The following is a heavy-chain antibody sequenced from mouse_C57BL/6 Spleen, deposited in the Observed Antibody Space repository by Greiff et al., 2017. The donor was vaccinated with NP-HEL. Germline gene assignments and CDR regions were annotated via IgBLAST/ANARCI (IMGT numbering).Heavy chain of an antibody. V-gene: IGHV1-52*01. CDR2: IDPSDSET. CDR3: ARGGFYYDYDVCFDY. CDR1: GYTFTSYW. Sequence: QVQLKQPGAELVRPGSSVKLSCKASGYTFTSYWMHWVKQRPIQGLEWIGNIDPSDSETHYNQKFKDKATLTVDKSSSTAYMQLSSLTSEDSAVYYCARGGFYYDYDVCFDYWGQGTTLTVSS. J-gene: IGHJ2*01. D-gene: IGHD2-4*01.